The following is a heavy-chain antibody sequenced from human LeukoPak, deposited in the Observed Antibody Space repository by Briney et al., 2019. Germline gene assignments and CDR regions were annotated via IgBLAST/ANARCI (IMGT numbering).Heavy chain of an antibody. CDR3: ATRIAALDY. D-gene: IGHD6-13*01. CDR2: IWYDGSNK. Sequence: PGRSLRLSCAASGFTFSSYGMHWVRQAPGKGLEWVAVIWYDGSNKYYADSVKGRFTISRDNSKNTLYLQMNSLGAEDTAVYYCATRIAALDYWGQGTLVTVSS. V-gene: IGHV3-33*01. J-gene: IGHJ4*02. CDR1: GFTFSSYG.